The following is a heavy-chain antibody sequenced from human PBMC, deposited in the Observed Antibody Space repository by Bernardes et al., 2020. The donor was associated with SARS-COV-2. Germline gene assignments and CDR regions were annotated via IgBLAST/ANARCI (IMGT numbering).Heavy chain of an antibody. V-gene: IGHV1-2*02. J-gene: IGHJ4*02. CDR3: ARTRTTISTTGIPVDY. D-gene: IGHD2-21*02. CDR2: INPNTGGT. CDR1: GYTFTGYF. Sequence: ASVKVSCKGSGYTFTGYFMHWVRQAPGQRLEWMGWINPNTGGTNYAQKFQGRVTMTRDTSITTAYMELSRLRSDDTAIYYCARTRTTISTTGIPVDYWGQRTLVTVSS.